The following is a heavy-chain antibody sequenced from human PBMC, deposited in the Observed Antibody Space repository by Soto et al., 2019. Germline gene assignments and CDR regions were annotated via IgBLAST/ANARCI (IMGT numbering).Heavy chain of an antibody. J-gene: IGHJ4*02. CDR3: ARGRTSGWYYFDY. D-gene: IGHD6-19*01. Sequence: PSETLSLTCTVSGGSISSSYWSWIRQPPGKRLEWIGYISYSERPNYNPSLKSRVTISLDTSKNQFSLKLSSVNAADTAVYYCARGRTSGWYYFDYWGQGTLVTVSS. V-gene: IGHV4-59*01. CDR1: GGSISSSY. CDR2: ISYSERP.